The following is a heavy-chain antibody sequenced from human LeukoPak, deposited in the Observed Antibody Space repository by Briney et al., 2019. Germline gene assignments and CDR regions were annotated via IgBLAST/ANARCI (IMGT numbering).Heavy chain of an antibody. D-gene: IGHD6-13*01. V-gene: IGHV3-30*18. CDR3: AKDRGSSWTGFFDY. J-gene: IGHJ4*02. CDR2: ISYDGSNK. Sequence: GGSLGLSCAASGFTFSSYGMHWVRQAPGKGLEWVAVISYDGSNKYYADSVKGRFTISRDNSKNTLYLQMNSLRAEDTAVYYCAKDRGSSWTGFFDYWGQGTLVTVSS. CDR1: GFTFSSYG.